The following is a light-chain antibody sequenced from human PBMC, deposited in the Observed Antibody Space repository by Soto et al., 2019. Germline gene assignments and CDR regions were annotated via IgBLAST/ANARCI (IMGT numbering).Light chain of an antibody. V-gene: IGKV3-15*01. Sequence: IVMTQSPATLSVSPGERATLSCRASHSVGSNVAWYQQKPGQAPSLLIYVASTRGTGVPARFSGSGSGTEFTPTIISLLSEDFAMYFCQQHNTCPPFAFGPGTKVDIK. CDR2: VAS. J-gene: IGKJ3*01. CDR1: HSVGSN. CDR3: QQHNTCPPFA.